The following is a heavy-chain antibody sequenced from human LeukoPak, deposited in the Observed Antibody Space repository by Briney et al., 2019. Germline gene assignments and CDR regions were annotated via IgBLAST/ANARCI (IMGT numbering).Heavy chain of an antibody. D-gene: IGHD6-13*01. CDR1: GGTFNSYA. J-gene: IGHJ4*02. V-gene: IGHV1-69*04. CDR3: ARAIAAAGPTFDY. CDR2: IIPILGIA. Sequence: ASVKVSCKASGGTFNSYAISWVRQAPGQGLEWMGRIIPILGIANYAQKFQGRVTITADKSTSTAYMELSSLRSEDTAVYYCARAIAAAGPTFDYWGQGTLVTVSS.